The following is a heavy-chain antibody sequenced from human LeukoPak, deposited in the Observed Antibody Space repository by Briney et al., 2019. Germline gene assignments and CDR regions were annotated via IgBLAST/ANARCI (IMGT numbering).Heavy chain of an antibody. V-gene: IGHV3-7*01. D-gene: IGHD1-26*01. Sequence: GGSLRLSCAVSGFTFSSYWMSWVRQAPGKRLEWVANIKQDGSEKYYVDSVKGRFTISRDNAKNSLYLQMNSLSAEDTAVYYCARPSWSYQFDYWGQGTLVTVSS. CDR1: GFTFSSYW. CDR3: ARPSWSYQFDY. CDR2: IKQDGSEK. J-gene: IGHJ4*02.